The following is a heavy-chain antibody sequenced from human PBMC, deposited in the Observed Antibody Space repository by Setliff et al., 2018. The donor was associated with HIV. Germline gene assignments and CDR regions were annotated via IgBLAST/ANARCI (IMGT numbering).Heavy chain of an antibody. CDR3: ARDRTDYYGSGSYSLRFDP. CDR1: GGSISSSNW. CDR2: IYHSGST. D-gene: IGHD3-10*01. Sequence: PSETLSLTCAVSGGSISSSNWWSWVRQPPGKGLEWIGEIYHSGSTNYNPSLKSRVTISVDKSKNQFSLKLSSVTAADTAVYYCARDRTDYYGSGSYSLRFDPWGQGTLVTSPQ. V-gene: IGHV4-4*02. J-gene: IGHJ5*02.